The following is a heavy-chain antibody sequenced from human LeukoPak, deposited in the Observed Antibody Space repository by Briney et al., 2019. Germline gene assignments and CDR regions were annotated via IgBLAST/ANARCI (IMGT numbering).Heavy chain of an antibody. Sequence: SVKVSCKASGGTFSSYAISWVRQAPGQGLEWMGGIIPIFGTANYAQKFQGRVTITTDESTGTAYMELSSLRSEDTAVYYCAGADSGYDPVDYWGQGTLVTVSS. CDR3: AGADSGYDPVDY. J-gene: IGHJ4*02. CDR1: GGTFSSYA. V-gene: IGHV1-69*05. D-gene: IGHD5-12*01. CDR2: IIPIFGTA.